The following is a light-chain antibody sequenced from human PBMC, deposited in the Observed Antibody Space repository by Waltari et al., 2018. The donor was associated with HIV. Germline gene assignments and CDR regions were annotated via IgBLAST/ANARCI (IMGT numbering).Light chain of an antibody. J-gene: IGLJ1*01. CDR3: SSFAGDKDVQISTYV. CDR1: SADVGRHNV. Sequence: QSALTQPASVSGSLGQSVIISCTGTSADVGRHNVVSWYQQQAGKVPKRLIFEVNKRPSGISSRFFVSKSGNTASLKISGLQPDDEAVYYCSSFAGDKDVQISTYVFGTGTTVTVL. CDR2: EVN. V-gene: IGLV2-23*02.